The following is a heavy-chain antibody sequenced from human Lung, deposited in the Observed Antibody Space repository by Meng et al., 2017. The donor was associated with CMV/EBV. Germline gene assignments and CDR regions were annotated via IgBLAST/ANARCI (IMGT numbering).Heavy chain of an antibody. Sequence: EGQLLESGGGLVQLGGLLRLTWAASGFTFSSYAMSCVRQAPGKGLEWVSAISGSGGSTYYADSVKGRFTISRDNSKNTLYLQMNSLRAEDTAVYYCAATHYYDSSGYFDYWGQGTLVTVSS. CDR1: GFTFSSYA. CDR3: AATHYYDSSGYFDY. J-gene: IGHJ4*02. V-gene: IGHV3-23*01. D-gene: IGHD3-22*01. CDR2: ISGSGGST.